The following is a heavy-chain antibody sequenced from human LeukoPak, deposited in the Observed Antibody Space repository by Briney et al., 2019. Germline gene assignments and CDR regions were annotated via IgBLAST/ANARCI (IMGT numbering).Heavy chain of an antibody. J-gene: IGHJ3*02. D-gene: IGHD5-24*01. CDR3: ATEVTRRDGHNYARVFDI. CDR2: IYYSGST. Sequence: PSETLSLTCTVSGGSISSYYWSWIRQPPGKGLEWVGYIYYSGSTNYNPSLKNRVTISVETPKNKFSLMLISVTSADKAVYYCATEVTRRDGHNYARVFDIWGQGTMVTVSS. V-gene: IGHV4-59*01. CDR1: GGSISSYY.